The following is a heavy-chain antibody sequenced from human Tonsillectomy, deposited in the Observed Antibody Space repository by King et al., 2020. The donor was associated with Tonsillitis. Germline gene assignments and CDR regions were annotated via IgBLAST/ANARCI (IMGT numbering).Heavy chain of an antibody. CDR1: GFTFSSYA. Sequence: VQLVESGGGVVQPGRSLRLSCAASGFTFSSYAMHWVRQAPGKGLEWVTVISYDGSIKYYADSVRGRFTISRDNSKNTLYLQMNSLRGEDTGMYYCTREPGVADPEALSFYCGRDVWGQGTTVIVPS. CDR3: TREPGVADPEALSFYCGRDV. V-gene: IGHV3-30*04. J-gene: IGHJ6*02. CDR2: ISYDGSIK. D-gene: IGHD3-16*02.